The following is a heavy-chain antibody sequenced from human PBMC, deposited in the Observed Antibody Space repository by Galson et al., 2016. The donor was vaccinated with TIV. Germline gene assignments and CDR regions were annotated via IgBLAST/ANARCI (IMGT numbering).Heavy chain of an antibody. Sequence: SGAEVKKPGESLKISCKLSGYSFTSNWIGWVRQVPGKGLEWMGFMYPADSDTIYSPSFQGQVIMSADESVSTAYLQWRSLKASDSAMYYCVRAPGYSGYSYGYFDSWGQGTLVIVSS. CDR1: GYSFTSNW. V-gene: IGHV5-51*03. CDR3: VRAPGYSGYSYGYFDS. D-gene: IGHD5-18*01. CDR2: MYPADSDT. J-gene: IGHJ4*02.